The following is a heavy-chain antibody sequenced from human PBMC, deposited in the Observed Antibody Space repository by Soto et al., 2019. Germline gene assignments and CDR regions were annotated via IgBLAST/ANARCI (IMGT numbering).Heavy chain of an antibody. Sequence: GGSLRLSCAASGFTFSTYAMSWVRQAPGKGLEWVSAISGSGGSIYYADSVKGRFTISRDNSKNTLFLQMNSLRAEDTAVYYCATRRDAAYYYYGMDVWGQGTTVTVSS. V-gene: IGHV3-23*01. CDR1: GFTFSTYA. D-gene: IGHD2-2*01. J-gene: IGHJ6*02. CDR3: ATRRDAAYYYYGMDV. CDR2: ISGSGGSI.